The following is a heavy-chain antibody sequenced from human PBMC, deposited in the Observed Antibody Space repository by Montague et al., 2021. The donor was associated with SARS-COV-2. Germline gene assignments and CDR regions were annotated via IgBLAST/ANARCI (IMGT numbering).Heavy chain of an antibody. CDR3: ARVEGMIGGITHFDY. CDR2: TYYSGSI. Sequence: SETLSLTCSVSGASMKSYYWTGVRQSPGKGLQWIGYTYYSGSISYDPSLQSRLTMTVDTSKNQFTLRLMSVTAADSAVYYCARVEGMIGGITHFDYWGQGLPVTVSS. D-gene: IGHD2-21*01. J-gene: IGHJ4*02. CDR1: GASMKSYY. V-gene: IGHV4-59*01.